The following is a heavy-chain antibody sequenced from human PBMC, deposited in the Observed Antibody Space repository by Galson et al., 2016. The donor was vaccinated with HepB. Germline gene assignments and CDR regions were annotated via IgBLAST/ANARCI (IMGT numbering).Heavy chain of an antibody. CDR3: AREQSSSWSPFDY. CDR2: VRVFDGHT. D-gene: IGHD6-13*01. Sequence: SVKASCKASGYTFATHGISWVRQAPGEGLEWMGWVRVFDGHTDSAQKFQDRVSFTADTSTNTAYMELRILTYDDTAVYFCAREQSSSWSPFDYWGQGTLVAVSS. V-gene: IGHV1-18*01. J-gene: IGHJ4*02. CDR1: GYTFATHG.